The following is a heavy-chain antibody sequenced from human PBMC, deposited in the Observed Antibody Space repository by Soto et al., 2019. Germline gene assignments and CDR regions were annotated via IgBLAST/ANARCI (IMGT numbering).Heavy chain of an antibody. D-gene: IGHD3-22*01. Sequence: PGGSLRLSCAASGFTFSSYWMHWVRQAPGKGLVWVSRINSDGSSTSYADSVKGRFTISRDNAKNTLYLQMNSLRAEDTAVYYCARGPKVGDYYDSSGYYGRLMDFDYWGQGTLVTVSS. CDR1: GFTFSSYW. J-gene: IGHJ4*02. CDR2: INSDGSST. V-gene: IGHV3-74*01. CDR3: ARGPKVGDYYDSSGYYGRLMDFDY.